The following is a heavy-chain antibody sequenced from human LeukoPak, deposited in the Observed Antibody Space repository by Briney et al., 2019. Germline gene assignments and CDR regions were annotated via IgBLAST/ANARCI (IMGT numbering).Heavy chain of an antibody. CDR3: ARQVGGYSGPRATVDY. D-gene: IGHD5-12*01. Sequence: PSETLSLTCTVSGGSISSDSEYGGWIRQPPRKGLEWIGSIYYSGSTYYNPSLKSRVTISLDTSKNQFSQKLSSLTAADTAVYYCARQVGGYSGPRATVDYWGEGTLVTVSS. CDR1: GGSISSDSEY. V-gene: IGHV4-39*01. CDR2: IYYSGST. J-gene: IGHJ4*02.